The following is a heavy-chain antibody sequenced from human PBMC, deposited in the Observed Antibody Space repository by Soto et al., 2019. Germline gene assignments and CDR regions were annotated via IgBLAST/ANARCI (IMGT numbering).Heavy chain of an antibody. Sequence: GASVKVSCKASGYTFTSYYMHWVRQAPGQGLEWMGIINPSGGSTSYAQKFQGRVTMTRDTSTSTVYMELSSLRSEDTAVYYCARDREYYDSSGYYLEFDPCGQGTLVTAPQ. J-gene: IGHJ5*02. V-gene: IGHV1-46*01. CDR1: GYTFTSYY. D-gene: IGHD3-22*01. CDR3: ARDREYYDSSGYYLEFDP. CDR2: INPSGGST.